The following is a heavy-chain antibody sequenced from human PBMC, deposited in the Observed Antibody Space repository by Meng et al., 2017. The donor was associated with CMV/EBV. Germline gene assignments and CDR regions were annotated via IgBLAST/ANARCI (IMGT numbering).Heavy chain of an antibody. Sequence: GSLRLSCVVYGGSFSGSYWNWICQSPGQGLEWVGEINNSGGTYYNPSLETRVAISIDTSTKQFSLKLNSVTAADSAVYYCATRSISYRAEYYLQWGQGTLVTVSS. CDR3: ATRSISYRAEYYLQ. CDR2: INNSGGT. J-gene: IGHJ1*01. CDR1: GGSFSGSY. V-gene: IGHV4-34*01. D-gene: IGHD3-10*01.